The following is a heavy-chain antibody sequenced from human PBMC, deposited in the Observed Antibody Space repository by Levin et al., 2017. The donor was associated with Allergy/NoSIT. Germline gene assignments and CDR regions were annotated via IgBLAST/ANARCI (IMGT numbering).Heavy chain of an antibody. D-gene: IGHD3-10*01. CDR1: GFTFSSYW. Sequence: GESLKISCAASGFTFSSYWMHWVRQAPGKGLVWVSRINSDGSSTSYADSVKGRFTISRDNAKNTLYLQMNSLRAEDTAVYYCARDRARFLLWFGGCYFDYWGQGTLVTVSS. CDR2: INSDGSST. J-gene: IGHJ4*02. V-gene: IGHV3-74*01. CDR3: ARDRARFLLWFGGCYFDY.